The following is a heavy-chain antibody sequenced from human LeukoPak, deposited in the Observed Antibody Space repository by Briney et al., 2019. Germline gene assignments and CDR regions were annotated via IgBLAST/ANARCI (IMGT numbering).Heavy chain of an antibody. CDR1: GFTFSSYS. Sequence: KPGGSLRLSCAASGFTFSSYSMNWVRQAPGKGLEWVSSISSSSSYIYYADSVKGRFTISRDNANNSLFLQMNGLRAEDTALYYCARDKAVGPTLFDYWGQGILVTVSS. CDR3: ARDKAVGPTLFDY. D-gene: IGHD1-26*01. J-gene: IGHJ4*02. CDR2: ISSSSSYI. V-gene: IGHV3-21*01.